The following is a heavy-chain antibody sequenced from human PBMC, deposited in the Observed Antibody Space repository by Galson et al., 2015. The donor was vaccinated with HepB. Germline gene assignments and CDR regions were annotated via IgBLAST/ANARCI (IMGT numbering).Heavy chain of an antibody. CDR2: INSDGSST. Sequence: SLRLSCAASGFTFSSYWMHWVRQAPGKGLVWVSRINSDGSSTSYADSVKGRFTISRDNAKNTLYLQMNSLRAEDTAVYYCARESYVPYYMDVWGKGTTVTVSS. CDR1: GFTFSSYW. D-gene: IGHD2-2*01. J-gene: IGHJ6*03. CDR3: ARESYVPYYMDV. V-gene: IGHV3-74*01.